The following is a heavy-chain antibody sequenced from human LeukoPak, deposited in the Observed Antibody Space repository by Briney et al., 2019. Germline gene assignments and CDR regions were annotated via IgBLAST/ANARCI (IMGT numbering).Heavy chain of an antibody. V-gene: IGHV3-11*01. CDR1: GYTFSDYY. D-gene: IGHD1-26*01. J-gene: IGHJ5*02. CDR2: ISSSGSTI. Sequence: GGSLRLSCAASGYTFSDYYMSWIRQAPGKGLEWVSYISSSGSTIYYADSVKGRFTISRDNAKNSLYLQMNSLRAEDTAVYYCASYRYSGSYFDPWGQGTLVTVFS. CDR3: ASYRYSGSYFDP.